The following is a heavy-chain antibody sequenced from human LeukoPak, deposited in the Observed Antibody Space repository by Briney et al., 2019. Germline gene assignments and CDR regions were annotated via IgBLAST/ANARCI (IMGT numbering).Heavy chain of an antibody. CDR2: INPNSGGT. D-gene: IGHD3-22*01. CDR1: GYTFTGYY. V-gene: IGHV1-2*02. J-gene: IGHJ4*02. Sequence: GASVKVSCKASGYTFTGYYMHWVRQAPGQGLEWMGWINPNSGGTNYAQKFQGRVTMTRDTSISTAYMELSRLRSDDTAVYYCARVHYYDSSGSPHDYWGQGTLVTVSS. CDR3: ARVHYYDSSGSPHDY.